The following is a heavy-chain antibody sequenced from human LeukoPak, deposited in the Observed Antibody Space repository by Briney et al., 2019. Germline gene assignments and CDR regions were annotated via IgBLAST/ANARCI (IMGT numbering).Heavy chain of an antibody. CDR3: ASTYSSGWYWLDY. D-gene: IGHD6-19*01. J-gene: IGHJ4*02. V-gene: IGHV4-59*01. Sequence: PSETLSLTCTVSGGSLSSYYWSWIRQPPGKGLEWIGYIYYSGSTNYNPSLKSRVTISVDTSKNQFSLKLSSVTAADTAVYYCASTYSSGWYWLDYWGQGTLVTVSS. CDR2: IYYSGST. CDR1: GGSLSSYY.